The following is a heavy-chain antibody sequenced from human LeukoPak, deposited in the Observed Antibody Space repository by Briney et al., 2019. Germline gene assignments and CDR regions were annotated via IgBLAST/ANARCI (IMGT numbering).Heavy chain of an antibody. CDR3: ARGIDYDYGLFGAFDI. CDR2: ISGSGGSI. D-gene: IGHD4-17*01. J-gene: IGHJ3*02. V-gene: IGHV3-23*01. Sequence: GGSLRLSCAASGFTFSSYAMTWVRQAPGKGLEWVSFISGSGGSIYYAEYVKGRFTISRDNSKNTLYLQMNSLRAEDTAVYYCARGIDYDYGLFGAFDIWGQGTMVTVSS. CDR1: GFTFSSYA.